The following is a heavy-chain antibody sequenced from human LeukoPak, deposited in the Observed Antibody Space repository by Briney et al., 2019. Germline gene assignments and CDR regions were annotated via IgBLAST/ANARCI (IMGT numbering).Heavy chain of an antibody. V-gene: IGHV3-48*03. CDR2: ISSSGSTI. CDR1: GFTFSSYE. J-gene: IGHJ4*02. D-gene: IGHD3-10*01. CDR3: ARDDSKRGYFDY. Sequence: PGGSLRLSCAASGFTFSSYEMNWVRQAPGKGLEWVSYISSSGSTIYYADSVKGRFTISRDNAKNSLYLQMNSLRAEDTAVYYCARDDSKRGYFDYWGQGTLVTVSS.